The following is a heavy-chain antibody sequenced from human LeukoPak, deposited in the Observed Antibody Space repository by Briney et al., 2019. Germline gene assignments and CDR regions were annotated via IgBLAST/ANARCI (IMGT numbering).Heavy chain of an antibody. CDR3: AKAFAYSSRWAESYFDY. J-gene: IGHJ4*02. CDR2: ISWNSGSI. Sequence: GGSLRLSCAASGFTFDDYAMHWVRQAPGKGLEWVSGISWNSGSIGYADSVKGRFTISRDNAKNSLYLQMNSLRAEDMALYYCAKAFAYSSRWAESYFDYWGQGTLVTVSS. CDR1: GFTFDDYA. V-gene: IGHV3-9*03. D-gene: IGHD6-13*01.